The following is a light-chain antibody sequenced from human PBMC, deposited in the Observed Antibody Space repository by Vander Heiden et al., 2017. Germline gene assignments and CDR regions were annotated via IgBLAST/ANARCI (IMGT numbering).Light chain of an antibody. Sequence: RVTITFRASQTISKYLNWYQQKPGKAPKLLLYTASSLQSGVPSRFSGSGSGKDFTLTISSLKPEDFATFYCQQSDSNPLTFGGGTKVEIK. V-gene: IGKV1-39*01. CDR1: QTISKY. CDR2: TAS. CDR3: QQSDSNPLT. J-gene: IGKJ4*01.